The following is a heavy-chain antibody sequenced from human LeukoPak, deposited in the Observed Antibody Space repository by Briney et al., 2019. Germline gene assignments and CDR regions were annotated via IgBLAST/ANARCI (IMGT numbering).Heavy chain of an antibody. Sequence: EASVKVSCKAAGYTFTSHDINWVRQAAGQGLEWMGWMNPTSGYTGYAQKFQGRITLTRDTSISTAYMELSSLRSDDTAVYYCARMRGYSLGYWHLDVWGRGTLVSVSS. D-gene: IGHD5-18*01. J-gene: IGHJ2*01. CDR2: MNPTSGYT. CDR3: ARMRGYSLGYWHLDV. CDR1: GYTFTSHD. V-gene: IGHV1-8*01.